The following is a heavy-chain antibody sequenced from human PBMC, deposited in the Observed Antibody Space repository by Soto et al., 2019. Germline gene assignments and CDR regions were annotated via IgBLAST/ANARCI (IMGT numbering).Heavy chain of an antibody. CDR1: GYTFTSYD. V-gene: IGHV1-8*01. CDR2: MNPNSGNT. CDR3: ARGRLLRQTGGSYYYGMDV. D-gene: IGHD3-3*01. J-gene: IGHJ6*02. Sequence: QVQLVQSGAEVKKPGASVKVSCKASGYTFTSYDINWVRQATGQGLEWMGWMNPNSGNTGYAQKFQGRVTMTRNTSISTAYMELSSRRSEDTAVYYCARGRLLRQTGGSYYYGMDVWGQGTTVTVSS.